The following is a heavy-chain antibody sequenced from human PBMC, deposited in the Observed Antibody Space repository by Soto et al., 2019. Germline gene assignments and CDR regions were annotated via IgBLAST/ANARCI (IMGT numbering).Heavy chain of an antibody. J-gene: IGHJ2*01. CDR2: ISGSGGST. V-gene: IGHV3-23*01. D-gene: IGHD4-17*01. CDR1: GFTFSSYA. Sequence: EVQLLESGGGLVQPGGSLRLSCAASGFTFSSYAMNWVHQAPGKGLEWVSVISGSGGSTYYADAVKGRFTISRDNSTNTLYLQMNSLRAEDTAVYYCAKRTVGWYFDLWGRGTLVTVYS. CDR3: AKRTVGWYFDL.